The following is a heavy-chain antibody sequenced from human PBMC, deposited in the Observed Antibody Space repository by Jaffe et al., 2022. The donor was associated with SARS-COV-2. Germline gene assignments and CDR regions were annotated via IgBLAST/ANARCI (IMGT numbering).Heavy chain of an antibody. J-gene: IGHJ4*02. CDR3: TTYDFWSGDGGFDY. CDR2: IKSKTDGGTT. V-gene: IGHV3-15*01. D-gene: IGHD3-3*01. CDR1: GFTFSNAW. Sequence: EVQLVESGGGLVKPGGSLRLSCAASGFTFSNAWMSWVRQAPGKGLEWVGRIKSKTDGGTTDYAAPVKGRFTISRDDSKNTLYLQMNSLKTEDTAVYYCTTYDFWSGDGGFDYWGQGTLVTVSS.